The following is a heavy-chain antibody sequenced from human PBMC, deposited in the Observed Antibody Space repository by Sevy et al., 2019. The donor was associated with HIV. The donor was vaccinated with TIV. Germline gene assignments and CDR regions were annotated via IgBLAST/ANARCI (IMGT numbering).Heavy chain of an antibody. J-gene: IGHJ4*02. CDR1: GGTFSSYA. V-gene: IGHV1-69*13. D-gene: IGHD6-19*01. CDR2: IIPIFGTA. CDR3: ARVSNGWPQGFDY. Sequence: ASVKVSCKASGGTFSSYAISWVRQAPGQGLEWMGGIIPIFGTANYAQKFQGRVTITADESTSTAYMELSSLRSEDTAVYYCARVSNGWPQGFDYWGQGTLVTVSS.